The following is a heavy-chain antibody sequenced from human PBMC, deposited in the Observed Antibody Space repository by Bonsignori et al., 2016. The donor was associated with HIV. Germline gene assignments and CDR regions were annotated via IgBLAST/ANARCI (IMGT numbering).Heavy chain of an antibody. J-gene: IGHJ3*02. CDR3: ARGMGSSSWDAFDI. CDR2: ISSSSSYI. V-gene: IGHV3-21*01. D-gene: IGHD6-13*01. CDR1: GFTFSSYS. Sequence: GGSLRLSCAASGFTFSSYSMNWVRQAPGKGLEWVSSISSSSSYIYYADSVKGRFTISRDNAKNSLYLQMNSLRAEDTAVYYCARGMGSSSWDAFDIWGQGTMVTVSS.